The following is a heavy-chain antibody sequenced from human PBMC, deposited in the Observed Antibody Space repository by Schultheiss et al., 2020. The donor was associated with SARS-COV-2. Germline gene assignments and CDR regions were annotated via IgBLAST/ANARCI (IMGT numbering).Heavy chain of an antibody. J-gene: IGHJ4*02. Sequence: SQTLSLTCSVSGGSINSGGYYWSWIRQHPGKGLEWMGYIYYSGSTYYTPSLKSLVSISLDTSKNQFSLKLTSVTAADTAIYYCARGRWRNGWIHDYWGQGTLVTVSS. CDR3: ARGRWRNGWIHDY. CDR1: GGSINSGGYY. V-gene: IGHV4-31*01. D-gene: IGHD5-18*01. CDR2: IYYSGST.